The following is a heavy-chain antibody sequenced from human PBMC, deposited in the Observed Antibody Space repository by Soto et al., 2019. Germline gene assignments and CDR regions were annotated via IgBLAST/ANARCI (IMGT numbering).Heavy chain of an antibody. CDR3: ARDRVYCSSTSCPLGVSRYGMDV. CDR2: IWYDGSNK. Sequence: GGSLRLSCAASGFTFSSYGMHWVRQAPGKGLEWVAVIWYDGSNKYYAGSVKGRFTISRDNSKNTLYLQMNSLRAEDTAVYYCARDRVYCSSTSCPLGVSRYGMDVWGQGTTVTVSS. J-gene: IGHJ6*02. CDR1: GFTFSSYG. D-gene: IGHD2-2*01. V-gene: IGHV3-33*01.